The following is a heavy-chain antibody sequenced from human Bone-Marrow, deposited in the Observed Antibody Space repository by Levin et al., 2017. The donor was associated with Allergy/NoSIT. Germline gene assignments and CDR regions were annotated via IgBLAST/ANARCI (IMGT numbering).Heavy chain of an antibody. Sequence: GGSLRLSCAASGFTVSGYYLSWVRQAPGKGLEWVSTIYDAGRTYYADFVKGRFTISRDNSKDTLYLQMNSLRADDTAVYYCARVRFPGYHGSGSYYNEYYFDSWGQGTLVTVSS. J-gene: IGHJ4*02. CDR2: IYDAGRT. D-gene: IGHD3-10*01. CDR3: ARVRFPGYHGSGSYYNEYYFDS. CDR1: GFTVSGYY. V-gene: IGHV3-53*01.